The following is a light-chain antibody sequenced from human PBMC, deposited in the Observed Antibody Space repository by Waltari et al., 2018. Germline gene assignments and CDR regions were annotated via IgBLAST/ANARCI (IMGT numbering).Light chain of an antibody. CDR2: DAS. V-gene: IGKV1-33*01. CDR1: QDINNY. Sequence: DIQMNQSPSSLSASVGDRVTITCQASQDINNYLNWYQQKPGKAPKLLIYDASNLETGVPSRFSGSGSGTDFTFTISSLQPEDIATYYCQQYDNPPYTFGQGTKLEIK. J-gene: IGKJ2*01. CDR3: QQYDNPPYT.